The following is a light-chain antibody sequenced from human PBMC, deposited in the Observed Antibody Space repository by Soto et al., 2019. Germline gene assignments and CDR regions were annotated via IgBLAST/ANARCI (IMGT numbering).Light chain of an antibody. CDR2: EVS. V-gene: IGLV2-14*01. CDR3: SSRTTSNPYV. J-gene: IGLJ1*01. CDR1: SSDIGAYNS. Sequence: QSVLTQPASVSGSPGQSITISCTGTSSDIGAYNSVSWYQQHPGKAPKLMIYEVSNRPSGVSNRFSASKSGNTASLTISGLKAEDEADYYCSSRTTSNPYVFGTGTKLTVL.